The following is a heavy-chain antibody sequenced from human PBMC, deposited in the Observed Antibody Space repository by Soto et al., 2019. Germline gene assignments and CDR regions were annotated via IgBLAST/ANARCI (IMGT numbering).Heavy chain of an antibody. CDR2: ISYDGSNK. Sequence: GGSLRLSCAASGFTFSSYAMHWVRQAPGKGLEWVAVISYDGSNKYYADSVKGRFTISRDNSKNTLYLQMNSLRAEDTAVYYCARDGGGYCSSTSCSYYYYGMDVWGQGTTVPVSS. D-gene: IGHD2-2*01. CDR3: ARDGGGYCSSTSCSYYYYGMDV. CDR1: GFTFSSYA. V-gene: IGHV3-30-3*01. J-gene: IGHJ6*02.